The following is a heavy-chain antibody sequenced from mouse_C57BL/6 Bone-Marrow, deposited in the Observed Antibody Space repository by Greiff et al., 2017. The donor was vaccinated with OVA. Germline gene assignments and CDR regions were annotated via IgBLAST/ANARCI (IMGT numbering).Heavy chain of an antibody. D-gene: IGHD1-1*01. J-gene: IGHJ3*01. CDR3: ASYYGSSSFAY. CDR2: IYPGDGDT. V-gene: IGHV1-82*01. CDR1: GYAFSSSW. Sequence: VMLVESGPELVKPGASVKISCKASGYAFSSSWINWVKQRPGKGLEWIGRIYPGDGDTNYNGKFKGKATLTADKSSSTAYMQLSSLTSEDSAVYFCASYYGSSSFAYWGQGTLVTVSA.